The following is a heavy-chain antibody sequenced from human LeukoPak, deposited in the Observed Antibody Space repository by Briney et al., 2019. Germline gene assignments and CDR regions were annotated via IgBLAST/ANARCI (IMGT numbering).Heavy chain of an antibody. J-gene: IGHJ5*02. CDR1: GFTFSSHS. Sequence: GGSLRLSCAASGFTFSSHSMHWVRQAPGKGLEWVSYISSSSNTIYYADSVKGRFTISRDNAKQSLYLQMNSLRAEDTAVYYCARDVMGWDIAARPRWFDPWGQGTLVTVSS. CDR2: ISSSSNTI. V-gene: IGHV3-48*04. CDR3: ARDVMGWDIAARPRWFDP. D-gene: IGHD6-6*01.